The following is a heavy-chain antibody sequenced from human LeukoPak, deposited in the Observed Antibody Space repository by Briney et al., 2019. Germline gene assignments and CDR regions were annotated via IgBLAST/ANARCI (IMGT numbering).Heavy chain of an antibody. D-gene: IGHD3-22*01. V-gene: IGHV4-59*01. CDR3: ARAGTAYYYDSSGYYPDLVAFDI. CDR1: GVSISSYD. CDR2: IYYSGST. Sequence: AETLTLTCAVSGVSISSYDWSWIRQPPGKGLEWIGYIYYSGSTNYNPSLKSRVIISVDTSKNQFLLKLSSVHVADTAVYYCARAGTAYYYDSSGYYPDLVAFDIWGEGTMVSVSS. J-gene: IGHJ3*02.